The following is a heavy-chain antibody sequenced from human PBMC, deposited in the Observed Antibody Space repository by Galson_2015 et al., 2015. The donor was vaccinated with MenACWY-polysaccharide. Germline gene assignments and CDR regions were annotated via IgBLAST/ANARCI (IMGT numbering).Heavy chain of an antibody. V-gene: IGHV2-5*02. CDR3: VHSHWLQENYCDP. D-gene: IGHD5-24*01. CDR1: GFSLSDIGEG. Sequence: PALVKLTQTLTLTCTFSGFSLSDIGEGVGWIRQPPGKAPEWLALIYWAGDERYSPSLKTRLSITKDASKNQVVLKMTNMDPVDTATYYCVHSHWLQENYCDPWGQGTLVAVPS. CDR2: IYWAGDE. J-gene: IGHJ5*02.